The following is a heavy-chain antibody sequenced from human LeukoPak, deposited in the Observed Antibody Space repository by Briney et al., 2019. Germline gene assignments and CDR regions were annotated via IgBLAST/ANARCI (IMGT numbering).Heavy chain of an antibody. CDR1: GYILTELS. D-gene: IGHD3-10*01. Sequence: ASVKVSCKVSGYILTELSIHWVRQAPGKGLEWMGGFDPQYGEGVYAQKFLGRVTMTEDTSTDTAYMELRSLSSDDTAVYYCATGAYTSGSFYFGDIFNWGQGTLVTVPS. V-gene: IGHV1-24*01. CDR2: FDPQYGEG. CDR3: ATGAYTSGSFYFGDIFN. J-gene: IGHJ4*02.